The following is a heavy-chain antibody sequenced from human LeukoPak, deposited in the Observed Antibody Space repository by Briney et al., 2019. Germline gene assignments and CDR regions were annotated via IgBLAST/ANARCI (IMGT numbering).Heavy chain of an antibody. CDR1: GYTFTSYD. J-gene: IGHJ3*02. CDR3: ARLVAAAGTDDAFDI. D-gene: IGHD6-13*01. Sequence: GASVKVSCKASGYTFTSYDINWVRQATGQGGEWRGGMNPNSGNTGYAQKFQGRVTMTRNTSISTAYMELSSLRSEDTAVYYCARLVAAAGTDDAFDIWGQGTMVTVSS. V-gene: IGHV1-8*01. CDR2: MNPNSGNT.